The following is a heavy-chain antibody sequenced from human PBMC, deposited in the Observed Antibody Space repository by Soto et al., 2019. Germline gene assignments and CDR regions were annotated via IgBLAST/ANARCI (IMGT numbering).Heavy chain of an antibody. CDR2: ISPYNGHT. J-gene: IGHJ6*04. D-gene: IGHD2-15*01. Sequence: QVQLVQSAGEVKKPGASVKVSCKASGYSFTSYGISWVRRAPGQGLEWMGWISPYNGHTQFVERFRGGEPMTTDTSTKRAYMELRNLRSDDTAHYYCARDLTIVPATHPRLENYGMDVWGKGTTVIVPS. CDR1: GYSFTSYG. V-gene: IGHV1-18*01. CDR3: ARDLTIVPATHPRLENYGMDV.